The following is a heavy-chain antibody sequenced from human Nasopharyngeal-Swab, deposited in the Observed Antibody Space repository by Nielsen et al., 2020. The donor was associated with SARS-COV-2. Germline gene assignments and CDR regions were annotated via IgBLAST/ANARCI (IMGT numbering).Heavy chain of an antibody. CDR2: IYYSGST. D-gene: IGHD5-24*01. V-gene: IGHV4-59*01. Sequence: WIRQPPGKGLEWIGYIYYSGSTNYNPSLKSRVTISVDTSKNQFSLKLSSVTAADMAVYYCARDRRDGYNYYYYYYMDVWGKGTTVTVSS. J-gene: IGHJ6*03. CDR3: ARDRRDGYNYYYYYYMDV.